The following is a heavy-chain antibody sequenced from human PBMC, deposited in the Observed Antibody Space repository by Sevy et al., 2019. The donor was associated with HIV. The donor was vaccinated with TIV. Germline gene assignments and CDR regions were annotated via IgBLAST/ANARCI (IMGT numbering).Heavy chain of an antibody. J-gene: IGHJ2*01. D-gene: IGHD3-22*01. Sequence: GESLKISCAASGFTFSDHYMDWVRQAPGKGLEWVGRTRNKANSYTTEYAASVKGRFTISRDDSKNSLYLQMNSLKTEDTAVYYCARAGRPDYYDSSGYLHWYFDLWGRGTLVTVSS. CDR3: ARAGRPDYYDSSGYLHWYFDL. CDR2: TRNKANSYTT. V-gene: IGHV3-72*01. CDR1: GFTFSDHY.